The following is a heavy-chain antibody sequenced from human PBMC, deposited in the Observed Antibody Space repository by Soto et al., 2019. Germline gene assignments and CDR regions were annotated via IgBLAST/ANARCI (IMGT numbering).Heavy chain of an antibody. CDR3: ARTPKTYYDFWSGYFGYYMDV. CDR1: GFTFSSNA. CDR2: ISGSGGST. D-gene: IGHD3-3*01. J-gene: IGHJ6*03. V-gene: IGHV3-23*01. Sequence: GGSLRLSCAASGFTFSSNAMTWVRQAPGKGLEWVSGISGSGGSTLYADSVKGRFTISRDNSKNTLYLQMNSLRAEDTAVYYCARTPKTYYDFWSGYFGYYMDVWGKGTTVTVSS.